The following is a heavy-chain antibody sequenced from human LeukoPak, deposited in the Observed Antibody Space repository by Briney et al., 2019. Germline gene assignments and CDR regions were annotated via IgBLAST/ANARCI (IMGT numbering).Heavy chain of an antibody. D-gene: IGHD3-16*02. Sequence: GGSLRLSCAASGFTFSSYSMNWVRQAPGKGLEWVSSISSSSSYIYYADSVKGRFTISRDNAKNSLYLQMNSLRAEDTAVYYCARSDYVWGSYRYPYYFDYWGQGTLVTVSS. CDR3: ARSDYVWGSYRYPYYFDY. V-gene: IGHV3-21*01. J-gene: IGHJ4*02. CDR1: GFTFSSYS. CDR2: ISSSSSYI.